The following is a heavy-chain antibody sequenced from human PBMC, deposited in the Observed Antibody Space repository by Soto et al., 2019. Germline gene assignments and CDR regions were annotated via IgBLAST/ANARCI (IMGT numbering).Heavy chain of an antibody. D-gene: IGHD1-26*01. V-gene: IGHV1-18*01. CDR1: GYTFTSYG. CDR2: ISAHNGNT. J-gene: IGHJ4*02. CDR3: AIMREGGSGRYFDY. Sequence: QVQLVQSGAEVRKPGASVKVSCKASGYTFTSYGLTWVRQAPGQGLEWVGWISAHNGNTNYAQKLQGRVTMTTDTSTSTADIELRSLRSDDTAVYYCAIMREGGSGRYFDYWGQGTLVTVSS.